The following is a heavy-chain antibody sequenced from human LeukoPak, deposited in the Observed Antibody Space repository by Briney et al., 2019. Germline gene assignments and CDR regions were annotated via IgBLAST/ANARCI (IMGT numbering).Heavy chain of an antibody. CDR3: ARDRDY. V-gene: IGHV1-18*01. CDR2: ISPYNGNT. CDR1: GYIFTNYY. Sequence: DSVKVSCNASGYIFTNYYISWVRQAPGQGLEWMGWISPYNGNTDYAQRLQGSVTITTDTSTTTAYRELRRLTPDGTAVYYWARDRDYWRQGTVVTVS. J-gene: IGHJ4*02.